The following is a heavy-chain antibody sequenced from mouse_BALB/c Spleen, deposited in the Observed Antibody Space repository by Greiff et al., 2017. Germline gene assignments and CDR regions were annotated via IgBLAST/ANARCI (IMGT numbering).Heavy chain of an antibody. CDR2: ISSGSSTI. Sequence: DVHLVESGGGLVQPGGSRKLSCAASGFTFSSFGMHWVRQAPEKGLEWVAYISSGSSTIYYADTVKGRFTISRDNPKNTLFLQMTSLRSEDTAMYYCARYGSSYYFDYWGQGTTLTVSS. J-gene: IGHJ2*01. V-gene: IGHV5-17*02. CDR1: GFTFSSFG. CDR3: ARYGSSYYFDY. D-gene: IGHD1-1*01.